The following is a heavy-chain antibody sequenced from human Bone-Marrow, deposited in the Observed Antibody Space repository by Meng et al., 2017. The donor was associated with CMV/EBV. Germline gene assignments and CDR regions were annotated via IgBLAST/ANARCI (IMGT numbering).Heavy chain of an antibody. Sequence: ASVKVSGKASGYTFTGYYMHWVRQAPGQGLEWMGWINPNSGGTNYAQKFQGRVTMTRDTSISTAYMELSRLRSDDTAVYYCAIPGYCSSTSCSIYYYYYGMDVWGQWNTVNVAS. V-gene: IGHV1-2*02. CDR3: AIPGYCSSTSCSIYYYYYGMDV. J-gene: IGHJ6*02. D-gene: IGHD2-2*01. CDR2: INPNSGGT. CDR1: GYTFTGYY.